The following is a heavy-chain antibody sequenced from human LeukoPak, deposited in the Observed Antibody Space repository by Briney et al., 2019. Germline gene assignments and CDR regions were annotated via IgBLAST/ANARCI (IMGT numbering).Heavy chain of an antibody. CDR3: VRVWGHSGYDYFPFDY. CDR2: INCDGRYI. CDR1: GFTSSTYT. D-gene: IGHD5-12*01. V-gene: IGHV3-21*01. J-gene: IGHJ4*02. Sequence: GGSLRLSCAASGFTSSTYTMNWVRQAPGKGLVWVSSINCDGRYIYYADSMKGRFTISRDNAKNSLYLQMNSLRAEDTAMYYCVRVWGHSGYDYFPFDYWGQGTLVTVSP.